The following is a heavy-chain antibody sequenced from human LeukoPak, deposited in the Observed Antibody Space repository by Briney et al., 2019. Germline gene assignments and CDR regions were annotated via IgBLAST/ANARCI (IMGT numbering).Heavy chain of an antibody. CDR1: GGTFSSYA. J-gene: IGHJ5*02. CDR3: ASTQITMARGDQTAWFDP. CDR2: IIPIFGTA. D-gene: IGHD3-10*01. Sequence: ASVKVSCKASGGTFSSYAISWVRQAPGQGLEWMGGIIPIFGTANYAQKFQGRVTITADKSTSTAYMELSSLRSEDTAVYYCASTQITMARGDQTAWFDPWGQGTLVTVSS. V-gene: IGHV1-69*06.